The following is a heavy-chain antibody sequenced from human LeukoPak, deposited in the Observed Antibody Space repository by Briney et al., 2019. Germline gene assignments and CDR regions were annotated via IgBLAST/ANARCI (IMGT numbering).Heavy chain of an antibody. CDR2: IYHSGST. Sequence: PSETLSLTCTVSGGSISSGGYSWSWIRQPPGKGLEWIGYIYHSGSTYYNPSLKSRVTISVDRSKNQFSLKLSSVTAADTAVYYCARGVITGTTSYYYYGMDVWGQGTTVTVSS. CDR1: GGSISSGGYS. CDR3: ARGVITGTTSYYYYGMDV. V-gene: IGHV4-30-2*01. D-gene: IGHD1-7*01. J-gene: IGHJ6*02.